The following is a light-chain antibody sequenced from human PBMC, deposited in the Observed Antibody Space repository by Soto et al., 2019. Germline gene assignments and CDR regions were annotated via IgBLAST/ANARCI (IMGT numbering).Light chain of an antibody. J-gene: IGKJ1*01. CDR1: QSVSNNY. Sequence: IVLTQSPGTLSLAPGERATLPCRASQSVSNNYLAWYQQKPGQAPRLLIHGASSRATGIPDRFSGSGSGTDFTFTISRLEPEDFAVYYCHQYGSSLWTFGQGTRWIS. CDR2: GAS. V-gene: IGKV3-20*01. CDR3: HQYGSSLWT.